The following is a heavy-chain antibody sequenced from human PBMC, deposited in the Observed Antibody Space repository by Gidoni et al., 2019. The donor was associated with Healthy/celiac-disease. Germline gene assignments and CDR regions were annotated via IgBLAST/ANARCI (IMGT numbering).Heavy chain of an antibody. CDR2: IDPSDSYT. D-gene: IGHD3-10*01. J-gene: IGHJ6*02. CDR1: GYSFTSYW. V-gene: IGHV5-10-1*03. Sequence: EVQLVQSGAEVKKPGESLRISCKGSGYSFTSYWISWLRQMPGKGLEWMGRIDPSDSYTNYSPSFQGHVTISADKSISTAYLQWSSLKASDTAMYYCASPIWAMVRGTTPTTYYYYYGMDVWGQGTTVTVSS. CDR3: ASPIWAMVRGTTPTTYYYYYGMDV.